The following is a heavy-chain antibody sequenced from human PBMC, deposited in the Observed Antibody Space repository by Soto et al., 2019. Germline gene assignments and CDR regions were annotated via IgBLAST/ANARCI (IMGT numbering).Heavy chain of an antibody. CDR3: ARSVAVPGAHIDY. D-gene: IGHD6-19*01. CDR2: VYYTGST. Sequence: SRTLSLTCIVSGGAISGSYWSWIRQSPGKGLEWLGYVYYTGSTNYSPSLRSRVSISVDTSKNEFSLRLSSVTAADTAVYFCARSVAVPGAHIDYWGQGTQVTVSS. CDR1: GGAISGSY. J-gene: IGHJ4*02. V-gene: IGHV4-59*01.